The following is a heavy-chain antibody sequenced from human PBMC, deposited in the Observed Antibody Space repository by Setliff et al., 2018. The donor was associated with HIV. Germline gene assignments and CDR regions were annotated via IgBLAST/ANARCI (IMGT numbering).Heavy chain of an antibody. Sequence: GASVKVSCKASGYTFNDYYIHWVRQAPGQGLEWMGWINPTSGDADFLRRFLGRVTVTTNTSISTAFLELKWLTSEDTAVYYCARGGATYTFLMVVGAIRFPNYWGQGTLVTVSS. CDR1: GYTFNDYY. CDR2: INPTSGDA. CDR3: ARGGATYTFLMVVGAIRFPNY. D-gene: IGHD2-15*01. J-gene: IGHJ4*02. V-gene: IGHV1-2*02.